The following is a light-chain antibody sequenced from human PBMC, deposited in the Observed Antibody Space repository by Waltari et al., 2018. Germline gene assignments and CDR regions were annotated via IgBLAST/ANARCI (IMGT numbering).Light chain of an antibody. V-gene: IGLV6-57*01. CDR3: QSYNDTNVI. CDR1: GPSIAITH. J-gene: IGLJ2*01. Sequence: NFMLTQPHSVSGSPGQTVTISCTRSGPSIAITHVQWYQQPPGSSPPFIIFEDDQRPSWVPDRFSGSNDRPSASAALTISGLQAEDEADYYCQSYNDTNVIFGGGTKLTVL. CDR2: EDD.